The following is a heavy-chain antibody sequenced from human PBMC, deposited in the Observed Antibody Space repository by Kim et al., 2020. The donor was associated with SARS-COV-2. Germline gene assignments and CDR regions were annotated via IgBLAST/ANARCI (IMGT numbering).Heavy chain of an antibody. D-gene: IGHD6-19*01. J-gene: IGHJ4*02. CDR1: GFTFSSYW. Sequence: GGSLRLSCAASGFTFSSYWMSWVRQAPGKGLEWVANINQGGRVKYYADSVRGRFTISRDDAKNSVYLQMNSLGADDMAVYYCARVGWSGWPEVYWGQGT. CDR2: INQGGRVK. V-gene: IGHV3-7*01. CDR3: ARVGWSGWPEVY.